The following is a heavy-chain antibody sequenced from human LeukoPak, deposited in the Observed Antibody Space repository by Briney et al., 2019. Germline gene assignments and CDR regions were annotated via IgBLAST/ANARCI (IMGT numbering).Heavy chain of an antibody. CDR1: GFTFSSYS. CDR2: ISSSSSYI. Sequence: GGSLRLSCAASGFTFSSYSMNWVRQAPGKGLEWVSSISSSSSYIYYADSVKGRFTISRDNAKNSLYLQMNSLRAEDTAVYYCARSAPTAIRSFDYWGQGTLVTVSS. D-gene: IGHD5-18*01. V-gene: IGHV3-21*01. CDR3: ARSAPTAIRSFDY. J-gene: IGHJ4*02.